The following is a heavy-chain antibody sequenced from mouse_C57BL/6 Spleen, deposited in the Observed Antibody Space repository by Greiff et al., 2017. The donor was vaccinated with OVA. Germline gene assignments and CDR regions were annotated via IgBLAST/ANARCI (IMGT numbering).Heavy chain of an antibody. CDR3: ARKDDSDGGFAY. Sequence: VQLKESGPGLVQPSQSLSITCTVSGFSLTSYGVHWVRQSPGKGLEWLGVIWSGGSTDYNAAFISRLSISKDNSKSQVFFKMNSLQADDTAIYYCARKDDSDGGFAYWGQGTLVTVSA. J-gene: IGHJ3*01. CDR1: GFSLTSYG. D-gene: IGHD2-4*01. CDR2: IWSGGST. V-gene: IGHV2-2*01.